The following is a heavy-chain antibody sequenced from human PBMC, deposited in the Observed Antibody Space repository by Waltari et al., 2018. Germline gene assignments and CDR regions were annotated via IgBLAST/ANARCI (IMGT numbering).Heavy chain of an antibody. V-gene: IGHV4-38-2*01. J-gene: IGHJ3*01. D-gene: IGHD2-21*01. CDR2: LYGTATT. CDR3: TRRMMTEIAGGGASDV. Sequence: QVQLQESGPRLVKPSETLSLSCAVSGYSISSGWYWVWMRHLPGKGREWIGSLYGTATTSYSPSLQSRVTISSDTSTNNFYLNLTSVTAADTATYYCTRRMMTEIAGGGASDVWGQGTLVTVSS. CDR1: GYSISSGWY.